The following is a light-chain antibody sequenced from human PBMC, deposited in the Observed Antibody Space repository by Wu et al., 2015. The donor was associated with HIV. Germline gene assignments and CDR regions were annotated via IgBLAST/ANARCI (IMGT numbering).Light chain of an antibody. V-gene: IGKV3-15*01. Sequence: EIVLTQSPVTLSVSLGDRATLSCRASQNVNYNLARFQQKPGQAPRLLIYGASSRATGIPVRFTASGSETEFTLTISSLQSEDSAVYYCHQYDNWPLGTFGQGTKVEFK. J-gene: IGKJ1*01. CDR2: GAS. CDR3: HQYDNWPLGT. CDR1: QNVNYN.